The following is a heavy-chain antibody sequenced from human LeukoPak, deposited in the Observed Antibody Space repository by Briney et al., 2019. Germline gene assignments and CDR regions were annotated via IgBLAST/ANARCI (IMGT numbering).Heavy chain of an antibody. CDR1: GGSISGYY. D-gene: IGHD2-2*01. V-gene: IGHV4-34*01. CDR2: INHSGST. J-gene: IGHJ4*02. CDR3: ARLGEGYCSSTSCHGLDY. Sequence: SETLSLTCAVYGGSISGYYWSWIRQPPGKGLEWIGEINHSGSTNYNPSLKSRVTISVDTSKNQFSLKLSSVTAADTAVYYCARLGEGYCSSTSCHGLDYWGQGTLVTVSS.